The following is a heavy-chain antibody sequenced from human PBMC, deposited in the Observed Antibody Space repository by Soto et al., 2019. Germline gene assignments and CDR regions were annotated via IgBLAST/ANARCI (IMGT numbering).Heavy chain of an antibody. J-gene: IGHJ5*02. Sequence: QVHLVQAGVEVKTPGASVKVSCQASGYTFFTYDISWVRQPPGQGLAWMGWISNYSGDSKYAQKFQGRVTMTTDTCTTTAYLELSSLRSDATAVYYCARRHGPTTSEHGFEPWGQGTLVTVSS. CDR3: ARRHGPTTSEHGFEP. CDR1: GYTFFTYD. D-gene: IGHD5-12*01. CDR2: ISNYSGDS. V-gene: IGHV1-18*01.